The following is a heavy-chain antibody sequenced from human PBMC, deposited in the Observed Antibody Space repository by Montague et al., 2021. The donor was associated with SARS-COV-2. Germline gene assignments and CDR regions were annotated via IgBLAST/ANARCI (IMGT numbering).Heavy chain of an antibody. CDR1: GFTFSTYY. CDR3: ARDDTRSMDY. V-gene: IGHV3-30*04. J-gene: IGHJ4*02. Sequence: SLRLSCAASGFTFSTYYMQWVRQAPGKGLEWVAIMSYDGSSRYHVDSVKGRFTISRDNSRNTLYLQMDSLRSEGTAVYYCARDDTRSMDYWGQGTLVTVSS. CDR2: MSYDGSSR. D-gene: IGHD3-9*01.